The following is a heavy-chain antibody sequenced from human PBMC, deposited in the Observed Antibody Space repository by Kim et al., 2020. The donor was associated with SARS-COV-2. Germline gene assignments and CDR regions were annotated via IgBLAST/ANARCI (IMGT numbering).Heavy chain of an antibody. D-gene: IGHD3-10*01. J-gene: IGHJ4*02. CDR1: GGSFSGYY. CDR3: ARGPVLSYGSGSYYLDY. Sequence: SETLSLTCAVYGGSFSGYYWSWIRQPPGKGLEWIGEINHSGSTNYNPSLKSRVTISVDTSKNQFSLKLSSVTAADTAVYYCARGPVLSYGSGSYYLDYWGQGTLVTVSS. CDR2: INHSGST. V-gene: IGHV4-34*01.